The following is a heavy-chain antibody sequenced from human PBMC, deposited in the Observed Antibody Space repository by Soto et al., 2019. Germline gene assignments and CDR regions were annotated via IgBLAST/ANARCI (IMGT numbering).Heavy chain of an antibody. CDR1: GGSISSYY. Sequence: QVQLQESGPGLVKPSETLSLTCTVSGGSISSYYWSWIRQPPGKGLEWIGYIYYSGSTNYNPSLKCPVPISEATPTTRFSLNLSAVTAADPAVYSCASRYGSGHDSWGQGTLVTVSS. CDR3: ASRYGSGHDS. D-gene: IGHD3-10*01. J-gene: IGHJ4*02. V-gene: IGHV4-59*08. CDR2: IYYSGST.